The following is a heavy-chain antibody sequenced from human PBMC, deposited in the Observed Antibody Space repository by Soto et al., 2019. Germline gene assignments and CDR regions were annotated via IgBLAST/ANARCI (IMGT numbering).Heavy chain of an antibody. CDR2: ISAYNGNT. CDR3: ARDVYYYGSGSYVRDFDY. Sequence: GASVKVSCKASGYTFTSYGISWVRQAPGQGLEWMGWISAYNGNTNYAQKLQGRVTMTTDTSTSTAYMELRSLRSDDTAVYYCARDVYYYGSGSYVRDFDYWGQGTLVTVSS. V-gene: IGHV1-18*01. CDR1: GYTFTSYG. J-gene: IGHJ4*02. D-gene: IGHD3-10*01.